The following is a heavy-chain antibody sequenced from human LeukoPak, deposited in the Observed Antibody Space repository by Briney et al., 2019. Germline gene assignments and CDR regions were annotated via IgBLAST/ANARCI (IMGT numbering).Heavy chain of an antibody. D-gene: IGHD1-26*01. CDR3: ARTGMGASVWMDS. V-gene: IGHV1-8*01. CDR2: MNPNSGDT. Sequence: ASVKVSCKASGYTFTSYDINWVRQATGQGLEWMGWMNPNSGDTGYAQKFQGRVTMTRNTSISTAYMELSSLTSDDTAMFYCARTGMGASVWMDSWGQGTLVTVSS. CDR1: GYTFTSYD. J-gene: IGHJ5*01.